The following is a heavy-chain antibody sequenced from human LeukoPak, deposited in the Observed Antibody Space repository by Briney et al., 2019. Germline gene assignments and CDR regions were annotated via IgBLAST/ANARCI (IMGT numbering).Heavy chain of an antibody. CDR3: ARSGYSSSWYWYDAFDI. CDR1: GGSISSSSYY. V-gene: IGHV4-39*07. Sequence: SETLSLTCTVSGGSISSSSYYWGWIRQPPGKGLEWIGSIYYSGSTYYNPSLKSRVTISVDTSKNQFSLKLSSVTAADTAVYYCARSGYSSSWYWYDAFDIWGQGTMVTVSS. CDR2: IYYSGST. J-gene: IGHJ3*02. D-gene: IGHD6-13*01.